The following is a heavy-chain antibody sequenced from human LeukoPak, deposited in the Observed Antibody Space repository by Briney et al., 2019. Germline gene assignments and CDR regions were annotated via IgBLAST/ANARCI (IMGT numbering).Heavy chain of an antibody. D-gene: IGHD3-10*01. CDR1: GFTFTSST. V-gene: IGHV1-58*02. CDR3: AGTPWFGELTLDY. CDR2: IVVGSGNT. Sequence: ASVTVSCKASGFTFTSSTIQWVRQARGQRLEWIGCIVVGSGNTNYAQKFQERVIITRDMSTTTVYMELSSLRSEDTAVYYCAGTPWFGELTLDYWGQGTLVTVSS. J-gene: IGHJ4*02.